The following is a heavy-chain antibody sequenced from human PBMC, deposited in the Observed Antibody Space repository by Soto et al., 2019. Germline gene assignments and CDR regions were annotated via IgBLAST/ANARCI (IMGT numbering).Heavy chain of an antibody. J-gene: IGHJ4*02. V-gene: IGHV3-49*03. Sequence: PGGSLRLSCTASGFTFGDYAMSWFRQAPGKGLEWVGFIRSKAYGGTTEYAASVKGRFTISRDDSKSIAYLQMNSLKTEDTAVYYCTRVGIVVVPAAPDYWGQGTLVTVS. CDR2: IRSKAYGGTT. D-gene: IGHD2-2*01. CDR3: TRVGIVVVPAAPDY. CDR1: GFTFGDYA.